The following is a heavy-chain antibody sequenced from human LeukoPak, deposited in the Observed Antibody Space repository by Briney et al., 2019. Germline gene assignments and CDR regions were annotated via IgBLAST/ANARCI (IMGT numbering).Heavy chain of an antibody. D-gene: IGHD1-26*01. J-gene: IGHJ5*02. V-gene: IGHV4-61*08. CDR3: ARENLGFDP. CDR2: IYYSGNT. Sequence: SETLSLTCTVSGGSISSGDYYWSWIRQPPGKGLEWIGYIYYSGNTNYNPSLKSRVTISVDTSMNQFSLKLSSVTAADTAVYYCARENLGFDPWGQGTLVTVSS. CDR1: GGSISSGDYY.